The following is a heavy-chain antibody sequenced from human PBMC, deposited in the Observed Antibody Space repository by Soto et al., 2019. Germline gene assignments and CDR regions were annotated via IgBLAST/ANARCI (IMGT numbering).Heavy chain of an antibody. V-gene: IGHV3-23*01. Sequence: DVQLLESGGGLVQPGGSLTLSCAASGFTFSNYAMHWVRQAPGKGLEWVYSSKGSGESTFYLDSVRGRFTISRDNSKDTLYLQMTSLRVEDTALYHCGKRGAPYTSCWYANWGQGILVIVSS. CDR1: GFTFSNYA. D-gene: IGHD6-13*01. CDR2: SKGSGEST. J-gene: IGHJ4*02. CDR3: GKRGAPYTSCWYAN.